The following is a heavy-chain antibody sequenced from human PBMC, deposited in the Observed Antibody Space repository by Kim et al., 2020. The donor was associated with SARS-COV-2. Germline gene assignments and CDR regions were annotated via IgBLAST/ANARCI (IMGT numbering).Heavy chain of an antibody. CDR3: ARGWLRSGFNS. V-gene: IGHV6-1*01. CDR1: GDSVSINSAA. Sequence: SQTLSLTCAISGDSVSINSAAWNWIRPSPSRGLEWLGRTFYSSRWYNDYAVSVKSRIIINPDTSKNQFSLQLNSVTPEDTAVYYCARGWLRSGFNSWGQGTLVTVSS. J-gene: IGHJ5*01. CDR2: TFYSSRWYN. D-gene: IGHD5-12*01.